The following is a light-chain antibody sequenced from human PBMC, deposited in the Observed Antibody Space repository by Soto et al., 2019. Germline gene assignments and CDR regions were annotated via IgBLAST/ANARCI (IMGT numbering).Light chain of an antibody. CDR1: QSISSW. CDR2: DAS. CDR3: QQYSSYPYT. Sequence: DIQMAHSPSTLSASVGDRVTITCRATQSISSWLAWYQQKPGKAPKLLIYDASSLESGVPSRFSGSGSGTEFTLTISSLQPDDFATYHCQQYSSYPYTFGQGTKVDIK. V-gene: IGKV1-5*01. J-gene: IGKJ2*01.